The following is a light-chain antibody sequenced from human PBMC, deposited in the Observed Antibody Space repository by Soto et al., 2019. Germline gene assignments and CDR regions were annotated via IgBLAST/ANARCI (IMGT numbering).Light chain of an antibody. CDR3: QQCGGSPLFS. CDR2: AAS. Sequence: EIVLTQSPDTLSLSPGESATLSCRASQSVRSSYLAWYQQTPGQTPRLLIYAASSRATGIPDRFSGSGSGTDFSLTISRLEPEDSGVYYCQQCGGSPLFSFGPGTKVDIK. J-gene: IGKJ3*01. V-gene: IGKV3-20*01. CDR1: QSVRSSY.